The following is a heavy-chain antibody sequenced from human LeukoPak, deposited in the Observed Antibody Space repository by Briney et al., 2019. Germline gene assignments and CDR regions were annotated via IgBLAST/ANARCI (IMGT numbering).Heavy chain of an antibody. J-gene: IGHJ4*02. V-gene: IGHV1-2*02. Sequence: ASVKVSCKASGYTFTGYYMHWVRQAPGQGLEWMGWINPNSGGTNYAQKFQGRVTMTRDTSISTAYMELSRLRSDDTAVYYCARAMSFAARLQTIFDYWGQGTLVTVSS. CDR2: INPNSGGT. CDR1: GYTFTGYY. CDR3: ARAMSFAARLQTIFDY. D-gene: IGHD6-6*01.